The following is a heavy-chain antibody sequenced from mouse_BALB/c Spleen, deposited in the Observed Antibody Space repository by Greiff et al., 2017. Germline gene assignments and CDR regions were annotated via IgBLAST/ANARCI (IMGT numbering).Heavy chain of an antibody. CDR1: GFTFSSYA. CDR3: ARANWDIDYYAMDY. CDR2: ISSGGSYT. V-gene: IGHV5-9-4*01. J-gene: IGHJ4*01. D-gene: IGHD4-1*02. Sequence: EVKLVESGGGLVKPGGSLKLSCAASGFTFSSYAMSWVRQSPEKRLEWVAEISSGGSYTYYPDTVTGRFTISRANAKNTLYLEMSSLRSEDTAMYYCARANWDIDYYAMDYWGQGTSVTVSS.